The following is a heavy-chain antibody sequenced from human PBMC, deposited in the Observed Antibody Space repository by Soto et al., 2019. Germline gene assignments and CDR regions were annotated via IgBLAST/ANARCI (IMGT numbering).Heavy chain of an antibody. V-gene: IGHV4-34*01. Sequence: QVQLQQWGAGLLKPSETLSLTCAVYGGSFSGYYWSWIRQPPGKGLEWIGEINHSGSTNYNPSLKRRVTISVDTSKNQFSLKLSSVTAADTAVYYCARVGTMVRGVTNWFDPWGQGTLVTVSS. J-gene: IGHJ5*02. CDR2: INHSGST. CDR1: GGSFSGYY. D-gene: IGHD3-10*01. CDR3: ARVGTMVRGVTNWFDP.